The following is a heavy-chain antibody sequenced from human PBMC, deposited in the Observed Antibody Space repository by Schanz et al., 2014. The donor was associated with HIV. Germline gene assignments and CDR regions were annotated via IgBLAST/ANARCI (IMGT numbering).Heavy chain of an antibody. CDR1: GFTFTDNY. CDR2: IRANGSTR. D-gene: IGHD3-10*01. Sequence: GQLMESGGGLVKPGGALRLSCAASGFTFTDNYMSWIRQAPGKGLEWVSYIRANGSTREYADSVKGRFTISRDNARTSLYLQMNSLRAEDTAVYYCARVFGRTYGLPDYWGQGTLVTVSS. J-gene: IGHJ4*02. V-gene: IGHV3-11*01. CDR3: ARVFGRTYGLPDY.